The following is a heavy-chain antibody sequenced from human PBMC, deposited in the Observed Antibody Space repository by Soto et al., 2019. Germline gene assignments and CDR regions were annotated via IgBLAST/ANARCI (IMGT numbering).Heavy chain of an antibody. CDR3: ARRGASSKWFDP. CDR2: ISYSGTT. CDR1: GGYIRGGGSF. J-gene: IGHJ5*02. V-gene: IGHV4-31*03. Sequence: TLCHTCSVSGGYIRGGGSFWSWIRQLPGKGPEWIAFISYSGTTSYNPSLRSRVTISADTAKSQFSLNLSSVTAADTAVYYCARRGASSKWFDPWGQGALATV. D-gene: IGHD3-10*01.